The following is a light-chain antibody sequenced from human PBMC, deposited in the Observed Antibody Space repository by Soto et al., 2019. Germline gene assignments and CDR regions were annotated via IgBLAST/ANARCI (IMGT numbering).Light chain of an antibody. Sequence: SALTQPGSVSGSPGQSITISCTGTSSDVGSYHLVSWYQQHPGKAPKLMIYEGSKRPSGVSNRFSGSKSGNTASLTISGLQAEDEADYYCCSYAGSSTPYVFGTGTKVTVL. CDR3: CSYAGSSTPYV. J-gene: IGLJ1*01. CDR2: EGS. CDR1: SSDVGSYHL. V-gene: IGLV2-23*01.